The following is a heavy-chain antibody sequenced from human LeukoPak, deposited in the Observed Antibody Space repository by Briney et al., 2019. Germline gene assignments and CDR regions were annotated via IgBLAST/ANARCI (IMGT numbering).Heavy chain of an antibody. Sequence: GGSLRLSCAASGFTFSSYGMSWVRQAPGKGLEWVSAISGSGGSTYYADSVKGRFTISRDNSKNTLYLQMNSLRAEDTAVYYCAKDRPRYGSGIFYFDYWGQGTLVTVSS. CDR3: AKDRPRYGSGIFYFDY. CDR1: GFTFSSYG. CDR2: ISGSGGST. J-gene: IGHJ4*02. D-gene: IGHD3-10*01. V-gene: IGHV3-23*01.